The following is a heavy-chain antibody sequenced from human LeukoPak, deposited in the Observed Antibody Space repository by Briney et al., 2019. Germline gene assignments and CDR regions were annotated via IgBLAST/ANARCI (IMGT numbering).Heavy chain of an antibody. V-gene: IGHV3-48*01. Sequence: GGSLRLSCAASGFTFNAFGMNWVRQAPGKGLEWVSYIGTTSGAIYYADSVKGRFTISRDSAKNSLYLQMNSLRAEDTAVYYCARAMDVWGQGTTVTVSS. CDR1: GFTFNAFG. CDR3: ARAMDV. J-gene: IGHJ6*02. CDR2: IGTTSGAI.